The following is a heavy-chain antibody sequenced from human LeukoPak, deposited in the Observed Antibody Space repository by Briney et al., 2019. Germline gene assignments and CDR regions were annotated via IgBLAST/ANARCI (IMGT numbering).Heavy chain of an antibody. Sequence: PGGSLRLSCAASGFTFSGSTIHWVRQAPGKGLEWVSYISGSSGTIDYADSVRGRFTISGDNAKNSLYLQMNSLRAEDTAVYYCARVKWLLFDYWGQGTLVTVSS. CDR3: ARVKWLLFDY. CDR2: ISGSSGTI. CDR1: GFTFSGST. V-gene: IGHV3-48*01. J-gene: IGHJ4*02. D-gene: IGHD3-22*01.